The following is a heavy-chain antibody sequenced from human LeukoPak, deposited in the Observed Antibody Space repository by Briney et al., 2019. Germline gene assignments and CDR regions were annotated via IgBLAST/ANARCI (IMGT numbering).Heavy chain of an antibody. CDR2: ISSSSSTI. Sequence: GGSLRLSCAASGFTFSSYSMNWVRQAPGKGLEWVSYISSSSSTIYYADSVKGRFTISRDNAKNSLYLQMNSLRAEDTAVYYCARLYYDFWSGYWGRPYYLDYWGQGTLVTVSS. J-gene: IGHJ4*02. CDR3: ARLYYDFWSGYWGRPYYLDY. V-gene: IGHV3-48*01. CDR1: GFTFSSYS. D-gene: IGHD3-3*01.